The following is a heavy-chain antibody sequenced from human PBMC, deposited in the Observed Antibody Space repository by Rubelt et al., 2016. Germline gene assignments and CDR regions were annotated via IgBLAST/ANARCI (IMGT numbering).Heavy chain of an antibody. J-gene: IGHJ3*02. D-gene: IGHD2-15*01. CDR2: ISYDGSNK. CDR1: GFIFSNSA. CDR3: ARAANHAVDI. V-gene: IGHV3-30*04. Sequence: QVQLVESGGDVVQPGRSLRLSCAASGFIFSNSAMHWVRQAPGKGVEWVALISYDGSNKYYADSVKGRFTFSSDNSNNTHDLQMNSLRAEDTAIYFCARAANHAVDIWGQGTMVTVSS.